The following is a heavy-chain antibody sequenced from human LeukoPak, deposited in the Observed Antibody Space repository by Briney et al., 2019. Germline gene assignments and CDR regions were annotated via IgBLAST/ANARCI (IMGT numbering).Heavy chain of an antibody. CDR3: ARAKGILYGMDV. D-gene: IGHD6-13*01. Sequence: SETLSLTCTVSGGSISSYYWSWIRQPPGKGLEWIGYIYYSGNTNYNPSLKSRVTISVDTSKNQFSLKLSSVTAADTAVYYCARAKGILYGMDVRGQGTTVTVSS. J-gene: IGHJ6*02. V-gene: IGHV4-59*01. CDR2: IYYSGNT. CDR1: GGSISSYY.